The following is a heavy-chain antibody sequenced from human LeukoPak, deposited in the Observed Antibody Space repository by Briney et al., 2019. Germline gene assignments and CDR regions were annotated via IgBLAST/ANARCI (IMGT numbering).Heavy chain of an antibody. CDR2: ISSSSSTI. CDR1: GFTVSSNY. Sequence: GRSLRLSCAASGFTVSSNYMSCVRQAPGKGLEWISYISSSSSTIYYADSVTGRFTISRDNAKNSLYLQMNSLRDDDTAVYYCAKYGSGSYYSYWGQGTLVSVSS. V-gene: IGHV3-48*02. CDR3: AKYGSGSYYSY. D-gene: IGHD3-10*01. J-gene: IGHJ4*02.